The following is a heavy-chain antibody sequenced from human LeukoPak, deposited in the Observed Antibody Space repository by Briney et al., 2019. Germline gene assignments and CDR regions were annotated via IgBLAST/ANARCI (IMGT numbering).Heavy chain of an antibody. CDR1: GFTFSSYS. CDR3: AREIVVVPAATGDY. J-gene: IGHJ4*02. CDR2: ISSSSSYI. D-gene: IGHD2-2*01. Sequence: GGSLRLSCAASGFTFSSYSMNWVRQAPGKGLEWVSSISSSSSYIYYADSVKGRFTISRDNAKNSLYLQMNSLRAEDTAVYYCAREIVVVPAATGDYWGQGTLVTVS. V-gene: IGHV3-21*01.